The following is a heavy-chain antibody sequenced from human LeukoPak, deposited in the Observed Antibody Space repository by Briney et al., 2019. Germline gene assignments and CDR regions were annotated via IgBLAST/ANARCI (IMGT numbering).Heavy chain of an antibody. J-gene: IGHJ4*02. CDR3: ARGDFWSGYHDY. CDR1: GGSISSYY. CDR2: IYTSGST. Sequence: SETLSLTCTVSGGSISSYYWSWIRQPAGKGLEWIGRIYTSGSTNYDPSLKSRVTMSVDTSKNQFSLKLSSVTTADTAVYYCARGDFWSGYHDYWGQGTLVTVSS. V-gene: IGHV4-4*07. D-gene: IGHD3-3*01.